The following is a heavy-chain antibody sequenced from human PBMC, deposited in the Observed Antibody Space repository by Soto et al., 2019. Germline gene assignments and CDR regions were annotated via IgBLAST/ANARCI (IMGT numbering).Heavy chain of an antibody. CDR1: GYTLTELS. J-gene: IGHJ4*02. CDR2: FDPEDGET. CDR3: AKKVPGSNTIDS. D-gene: IGHD1-1*01. V-gene: IGHV1-24*01. Sequence: ASVKVSCKVSGYTLTELSMHWVRQAPGKGLEWMGGFDPEDGETIYADSVRGRFTISRDNSKNTLYLQMNSLRVEDTAVYYCAKKVPGSNTIDSWGQGALVTVSS.